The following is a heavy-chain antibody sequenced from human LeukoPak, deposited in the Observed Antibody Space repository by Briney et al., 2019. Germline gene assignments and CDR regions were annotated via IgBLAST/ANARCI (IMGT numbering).Heavy chain of an antibody. CDR1: GGSISSSSYC. CDR3: TRHGYCSSTSCYKNWFDP. Sequence: SETLSLTCTVSGGSISSSSYCWGWIRQPPGKGLEWIGSIYYSGSTYYNPSLKSRVTISVDTSKNQFSLKLSSVTAADTAVYYCTRHGYCSSTSCYKNWFDPWGQGTLVTVSS. D-gene: IGHD2-2*02. J-gene: IGHJ5*02. V-gene: IGHV4-39*01. CDR2: IYYSGST.